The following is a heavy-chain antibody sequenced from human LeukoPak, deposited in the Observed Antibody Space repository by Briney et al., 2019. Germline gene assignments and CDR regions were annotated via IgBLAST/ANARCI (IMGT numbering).Heavy chain of an antibody. CDR1: GFTFSGYA. CDR2: ISYDGSNK. D-gene: IGHD2-21*02. V-gene: IGHV3-30-3*01. CDR3: ARAGVVTAILGAFDI. J-gene: IGHJ3*02. Sequence: PGGSLRLSCAASGFTFSGYAMHWVRQAPGKGLEWVAVISYDGSNKYYADSVKGRFTISRDNSKNTLYLQMNSLRAEDTAVYYCARAGVVTAILGAFDIWGQGTMVTVSS.